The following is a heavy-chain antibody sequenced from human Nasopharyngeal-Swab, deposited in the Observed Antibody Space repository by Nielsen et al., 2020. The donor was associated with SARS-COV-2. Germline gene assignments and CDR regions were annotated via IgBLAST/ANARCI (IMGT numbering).Heavy chain of an antibody. CDR1: GFTFSSYW. D-gene: IGHD3-16*02. Sequence: GESLKISCAASGFTFSSYWMSWVRQAPGKGLEWVANIKQDGSEKCYVDSVKGRFTISRDNAKNSLYLQMNSLRAEDTAVYYCANSERGYDYIWGSYRYGTVGAFDYWGQGTLVTVSS. CDR3: ANSERGYDYIWGSYRYGTVGAFDY. V-gene: IGHV3-7*03. J-gene: IGHJ4*02. CDR2: IKQDGSEK.